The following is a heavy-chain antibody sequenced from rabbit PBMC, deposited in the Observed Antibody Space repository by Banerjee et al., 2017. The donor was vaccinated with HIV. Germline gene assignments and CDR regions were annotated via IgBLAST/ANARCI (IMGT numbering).Heavy chain of an antibody. CDR2: IYPTYGAT. J-gene: IGHJ3*01. Sequence: QEQLVESGGDLVQPEGSLTLTCKASGLDFSSSYWICWVRQAPGKGLEWIGCIYPTYGATDYANWVNGRFTISLDNAQNTVFLQMTSLTAADTATYFCARGLVAGVLDLWGQGTLVTVS. D-gene: IGHD3-3*01. CDR3: ARGLVAGVLDL. V-gene: IGHV1S45*01. CDR1: GLDFSSSYW.